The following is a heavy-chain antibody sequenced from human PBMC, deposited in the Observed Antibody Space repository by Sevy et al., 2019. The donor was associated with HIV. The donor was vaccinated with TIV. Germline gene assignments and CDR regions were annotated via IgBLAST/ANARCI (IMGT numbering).Heavy chain of an antibody. D-gene: IGHD5-12*01. CDR2: ISWNSGSI. J-gene: IGHJ3*02. CDR3: AGGGYGPSFDI. CDR1: GFTFDDYA. V-gene: IGHV3-9*01. Sequence: GGSLRLSCAASGFTFDDYAMHWVRQAPGKGLEWVSGISWNSGSIGYADSVKGRFTISRDNAKNSLYLQMNSLRAEDTAVYYCAGGGYGPSFDIWGQGTMVTVSS.